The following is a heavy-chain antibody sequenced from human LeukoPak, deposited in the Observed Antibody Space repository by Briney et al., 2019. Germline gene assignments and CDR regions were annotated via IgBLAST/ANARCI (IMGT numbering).Heavy chain of an antibody. CDR1: GFTFSSDS. D-gene: IGHD4-17*01. Sequence: GGSLRLSCAASGFTFSSDSMNCVRQAPGKGLEWVSSISSSSSYIYYADSVKGRFTISRDNARNSLYLQMNSLRAEDTAVYYCARDPYGDYPPLVFYYWGQGTLVTVSS. CDR2: ISSSSSYI. CDR3: ARDPYGDYPPLVFYY. V-gene: IGHV3-21*01. J-gene: IGHJ4*02.